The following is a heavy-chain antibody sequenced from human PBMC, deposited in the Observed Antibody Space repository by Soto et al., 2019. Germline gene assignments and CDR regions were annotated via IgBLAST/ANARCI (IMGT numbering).Heavy chain of an antibody. CDR2: INHSGST. J-gene: IGHJ4*02. Sequence: QVQLQQWGAGLLKPSETLSLTCAVYGGSFSGYYWSWIRQPPGKGLEWIGEINHSGSTNYNPSLKSRGTISVDTSKNQFSLKLSSVTAADTAVYYCARGGDSHYFDYWGQGTLVTVSS. CDR3: ARGGDSHYFDY. V-gene: IGHV4-34*01. D-gene: IGHD3-10*01. CDR1: GGSFSGYY.